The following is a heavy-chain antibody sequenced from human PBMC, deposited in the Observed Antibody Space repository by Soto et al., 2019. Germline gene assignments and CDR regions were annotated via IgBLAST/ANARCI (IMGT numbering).Heavy chain of an antibody. V-gene: IGHV3-23*01. CDR2: ISGSGGST. D-gene: IGHD3-22*01. J-gene: IGHJ3*02. Sequence: GSLRLSCAASGFTFSSYAMSWVRQAPGKGLEWVSAISGSGGSTYYADSVKGRFTISRDNSKNTLYLQMNSLRAEDTAVYYCAKLNYYDSSGYTRHDAFDIWGQGTMVTVSS. CDR3: AKLNYYDSSGYTRHDAFDI. CDR1: GFTFSSYA.